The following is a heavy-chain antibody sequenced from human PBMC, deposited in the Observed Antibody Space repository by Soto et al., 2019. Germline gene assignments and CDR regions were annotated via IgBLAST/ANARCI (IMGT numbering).Heavy chain of an antibody. CDR2: INHSGST. CDR3: ARGPYYYGMDV. V-gene: IGHV4-34*01. CDR1: GGSFSGYY. Sequence: QVQLQQWGAGLLKPSETLSLTCAAYGGSFSGYYWSWIRQPPGKGLEWIGEINHSGSTNYNPSLKSRVTISVDTSKNQFSLKLSSVTAADTAVYYCARGPYYYGMDVWGQGTTVTVSS. J-gene: IGHJ6*02.